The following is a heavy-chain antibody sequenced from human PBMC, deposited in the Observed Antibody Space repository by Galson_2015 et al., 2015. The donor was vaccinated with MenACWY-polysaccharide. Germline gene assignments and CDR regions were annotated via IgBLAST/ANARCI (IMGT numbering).Heavy chain of an antibody. V-gene: IGHV1-69*13. D-gene: IGHD1-26*01. J-gene: IGHJ4*02. Sequence: SVKVSCKASGGTFSSHAISWVRQAPGQGLEWMGGIIPIFGTANYAQKFQGRVTITADESTSTAYMELSSLRSEDTAVYYCARGDSIVGAIDYWGQGTLVTVSS. CDR2: IIPIFGTA. CDR3: ARGDSIVGAIDY. CDR1: GGTFSSHA.